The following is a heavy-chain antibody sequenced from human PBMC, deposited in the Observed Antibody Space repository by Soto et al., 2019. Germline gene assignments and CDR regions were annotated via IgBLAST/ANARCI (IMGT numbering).Heavy chain of an antibody. CDR1: GFTFSSYS. CDR2: ISSSSSYI. CDR3: ARLEILGELSLAIPRDY. D-gene: IGHD3-16*02. V-gene: IGHV3-21*01. J-gene: IGHJ4*02. Sequence: GGSLRLSCAASGFTFSSYSMNWVRQAPGKGLEWVSSISSSSSYIYYADSVKGRFTISRDNAKNSLYLQMNSLSAEDTAVYYCARLEILGELSLAIPRDYWGQGTMVTVSS.